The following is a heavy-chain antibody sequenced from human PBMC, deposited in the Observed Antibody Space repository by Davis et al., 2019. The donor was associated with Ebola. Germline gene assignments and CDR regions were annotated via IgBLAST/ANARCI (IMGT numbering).Heavy chain of an antibody. D-gene: IGHD3-10*01. CDR1: GGSISDHY. CDR3: ARRVPMGNWSDP. V-gene: IGHV4-59*08. Sequence: MPSETLSLTCTVSGGSISDHYWCWIRQPPGKALEWIGYIYYDGTTNYNPSLKSRVTISLDPSKNQLSLKLSSVTAADTAVYYCARRVPMGNWSDPWGQGTLVTVSS. CDR2: IYYDGTT. J-gene: IGHJ5*02.